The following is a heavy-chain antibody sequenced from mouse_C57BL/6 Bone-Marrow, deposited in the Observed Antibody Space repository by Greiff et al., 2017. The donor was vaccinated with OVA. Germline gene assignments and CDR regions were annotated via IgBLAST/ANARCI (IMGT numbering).Heavy chain of an antibody. CDR1: GFTFTDYY. V-gene: IGHV7-3*01. CDR2: IRNKANGYTT. CDR3: ARYPSYDGYLWCAY. D-gene: IGHD2-3*01. J-gene: IGHJ3*01. Sequence: EVKLVESGGGLVQPGGSLSLSCAASGFTFTDYYMSWVRQPPGKALEWLGFIRNKANGYTTEYSASVKGRFTISRDNSQSILYLQMNALRAEDSATYYCARYPSYDGYLWCAYWGQGTLVTVSA.